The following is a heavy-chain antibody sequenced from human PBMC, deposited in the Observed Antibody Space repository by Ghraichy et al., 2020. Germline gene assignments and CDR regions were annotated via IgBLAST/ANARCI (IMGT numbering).Heavy chain of an antibody. D-gene: IGHD5-18*01. CDR3: AKDRQGGYSYGHLLANDAFDV. V-gene: IGHV3-9*01. CDR2: ISWSGGSI. J-gene: IGHJ3*01. CDR1: RFTFDDYA. Sequence: GGSLRLSCAASRFTFDDYAMHWVRQAPGKGLEWVSGISWSGGSIGYADSVKGRFTISRDNAKNSLYLQMNSLRAEDTALYYCAKDRQGGYSYGHLLANDAFDVWGQGTMVTVSS.